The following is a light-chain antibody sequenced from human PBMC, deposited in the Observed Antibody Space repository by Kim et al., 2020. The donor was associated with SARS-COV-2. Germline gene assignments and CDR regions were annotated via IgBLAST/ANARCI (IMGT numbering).Light chain of an antibody. V-gene: IGKV3-20*01. CDR1: QSVTSNY. CDR2: GAS. Sequence: PGDGATLSCRASQSVTSNYLAGYQQRPGQAPRLVIYGASKRADGIPDRFSGSGSGADFTLTISRLEPEDFAVYYCQQYGGSPSFTFGQGTRLEIK. J-gene: IGKJ5*01. CDR3: QQYGGSPSFT.